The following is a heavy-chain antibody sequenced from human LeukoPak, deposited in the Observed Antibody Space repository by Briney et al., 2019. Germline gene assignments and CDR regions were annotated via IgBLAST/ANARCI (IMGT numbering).Heavy chain of an antibody. Sequence: GGSLRLSCAASGFTFSSYAMSWVRQAPGKGLEWVSYISSSSSTIYYADSVKGRFTISRDNAKNSLYLQMNSLRAEDTAVYYCARDRVLTGYSDYYYYYYMDVWGKGTTVTVSS. CDR1: GFTFSSYA. CDR3: ARDRVLTGYSDYYYYYYMDV. J-gene: IGHJ6*03. V-gene: IGHV3-48*01. D-gene: IGHD3-9*01. CDR2: ISSSSSTI.